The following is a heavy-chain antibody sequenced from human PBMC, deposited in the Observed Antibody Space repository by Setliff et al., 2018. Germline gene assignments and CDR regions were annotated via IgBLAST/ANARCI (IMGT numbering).Heavy chain of an antibody. CDR1: ALTFKNYW. Sequence: GGSLRLSCAASALTFKNYWMRWVRQAPGKWLEWVANIKGDGREKFYLASVKGRFTISRDNAKNSLYLPMNSLRAEDTAVYYCTRARDIAPTYYYMDVWGKGTTVTVSS. CDR2: IKGDGREK. J-gene: IGHJ6*03. CDR3: TRARDIAPTYYYMDV. V-gene: IGHV3-7*01. D-gene: IGHD5-12*01.